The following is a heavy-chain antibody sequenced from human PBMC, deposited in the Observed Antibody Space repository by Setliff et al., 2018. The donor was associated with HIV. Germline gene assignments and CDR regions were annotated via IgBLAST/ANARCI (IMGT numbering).Heavy chain of an antibody. CDR3: ATLDHSGGNFLAY. J-gene: IGHJ4*02. V-gene: IGHV4-4*09. CDR2: IHSSGST. CDR1: GGSVNDFY. Sequence: LSEPLSLTCTVSGGSVNDFYCNWIRQPPGKGPEWIGYIHSSGSTTYNPSLKSRITISLDTSKEQFSLELSSATAADTAVYYCATLDHSGGNFLAYWGQGSLVTVSS. D-gene: IGHD2-21*02.